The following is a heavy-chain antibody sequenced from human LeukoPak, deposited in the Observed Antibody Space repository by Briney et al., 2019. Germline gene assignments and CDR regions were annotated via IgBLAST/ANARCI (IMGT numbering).Heavy chain of an antibody. J-gene: IGHJ4*02. CDR2: IYYSGRT. D-gene: IGHD4-17*01. V-gene: IGHV4-39*01. Sequence: SETLSLTCTVSGGSVSTSTYYWGWFRQPPGKGLEWIGIIYYSGRTYYNPSLKSRVTMSVDTSKNQFSLKLSSVTAADTAVYYCASPNGDTRDYWGQGTLVTVSS. CDR1: GGSVSTSTYY. CDR3: ASPNGDTRDY.